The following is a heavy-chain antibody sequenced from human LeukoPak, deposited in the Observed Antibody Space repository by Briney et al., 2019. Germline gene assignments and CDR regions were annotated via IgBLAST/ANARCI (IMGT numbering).Heavy chain of an antibody. J-gene: IGHJ4*02. CDR2: IRSKAYGGTT. CDR3: TRDTSGYDFVDFDY. V-gene: IGHV3-49*04. CDR1: GFTFGDYA. Sequence: PGRSLRLSCTASGFTFGDYAMSWVRQAPGKGLEWAGFIRSKAYGGTTEYAASVKGRFTISRDDSKSIAYLQMNSLKTEDTAVYYCTRDTSGYDFVDFDYWGQGTLVTVSS. D-gene: IGHD5-12*01.